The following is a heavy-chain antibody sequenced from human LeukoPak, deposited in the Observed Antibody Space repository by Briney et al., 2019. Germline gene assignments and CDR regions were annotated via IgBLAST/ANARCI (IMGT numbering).Heavy chain of an antibody. V-gene: IGHV3-30*04. D-gene: IGHD6-19*01. Sequence: GGSLRLSCAASGFTFSSYAMHWVRQAPGKGLEWVAVISYDGSNKYYADSVKGRFTISRDNSKNTLYLQMNSLRAEDTAVYYCARTLPSIKSIAVADIDYWGQGTLVTVSS. J-gene: IGHJ4*02. CDR2: ISYDGSNK. CDR3: ARTLPSIKSIAVADIDY. CDR1: GFTFSSYA.